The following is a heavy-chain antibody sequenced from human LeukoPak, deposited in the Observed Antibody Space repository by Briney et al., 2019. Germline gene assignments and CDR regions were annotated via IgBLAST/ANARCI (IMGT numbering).Heavy chain of an antibody. Sequence: PSETLSLTCTVSGGSISSSSYYWGWIRQLPGKGLEWIGSIYYSGSTYYNPSLKSRVTISVDTSKNQFSLKLSSVTAADTAVYYCARSLVVVAATPFDPWGQGTLVTVSS. D-gene: IGHD2-15*01. CDR1: GGSISSSSYY. CDR2: IYYSGST. J-gene: IGHJ5*02. CDR3: ARSLVVVAATPFDP. V-gene: IGHV4-39*01.